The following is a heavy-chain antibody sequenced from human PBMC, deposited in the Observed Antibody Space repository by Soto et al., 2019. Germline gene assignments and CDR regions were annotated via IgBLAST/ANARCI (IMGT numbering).Heavy chain of an antibody. Sequence: QVQLQESGPGLVKPSETLSLTRTVSGGSISSYYWSWIRQPPGKGLEWIGYIYYSGSTNYNPSLKSRVTISVDTSKNQFSLKLSSVTAADTAVYYCARHSNWATYYFDYWGQGTLVTVSS. D-gene: IGHD5-12*01. CDR2: IYYSGST. CDR1: GGSISSYY. J-gene: IGHJ4*02. V-gene: IGHV4-59*08. CDR3: ARHSNWATYYFDY.